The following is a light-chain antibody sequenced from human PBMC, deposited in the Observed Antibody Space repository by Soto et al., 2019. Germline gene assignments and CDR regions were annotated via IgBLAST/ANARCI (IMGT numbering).Light chain of an antibody. V-gene: IGLV1-40*01. Sequence: QSVLTQPPSVSGAPGQRVTISCTGSDSNLGAGYDVHWYQQLPGTAPKRLIYGNTIRPSGVPDRFSGSKSGTSASLAIAGLQAEDEGDYFCSSYTTNKTLLFGGGTKLTVL. CDR1: DSNLGAGYD. J-gene: IGLJ2*01. CDR3: SSYTTNKTLL. CDR2: GNT.